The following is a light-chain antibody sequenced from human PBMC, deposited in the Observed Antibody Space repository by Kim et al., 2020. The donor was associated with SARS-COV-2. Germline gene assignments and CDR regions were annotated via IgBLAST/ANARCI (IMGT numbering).Light chain of an antibody. Sequence: VLTQSPGTLSLWGGERGAGGGGGGGGGGGGFLAWYQQKPGQAPRLVIYGTSSRATDIPDRFSGSGSGTHFTLTISSLEPEDFAVYFCQQYENAPQTFGQGTKVEIK. CDR1: GGGGGGF. CDR2: GTS. CDR3: QQYENAPQT. J-gene: IGKJ1*01. V-gene: IGKV3-20*01.